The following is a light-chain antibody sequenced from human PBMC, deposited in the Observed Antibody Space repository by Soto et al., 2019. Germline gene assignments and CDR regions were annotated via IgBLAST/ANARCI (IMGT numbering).Light chain of an antibody. Sequence: DIQMTQSPSTLSASVGDRVTITCRASQSISSWLAWYQQKPGKAPKLLIYAASSLLGGVPSRFSGSGSGTEFTLTISSLQSEDFAVYYCHQYNDWPRTCGQGTKVDIK. CDR2: AAS. CDR1: QSISSW. CDR3: HQYNDWPRT. J-gene: IGKJ1*01. V-gene: IGKV1-5*01.